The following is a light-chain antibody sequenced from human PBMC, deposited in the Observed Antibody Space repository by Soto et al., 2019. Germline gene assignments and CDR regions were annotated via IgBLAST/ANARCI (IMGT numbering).Light chain of an antibody. V-gene: IGKV1-5*03. Sequence: DIQMTQSPSTLSASVGDRVTITCRATENIRAWLAWYQQRPGKVPKLLIFKASTLHSGVPSRFSGSGSGTAFSLTISSLQPDDSATYYCHQYNSYPYTFGQGTKVEV. CDR1: ENIRAW. CDR3: HQYNSYPYT. CDR2: KAS. J-gene: IGKJ2*01.